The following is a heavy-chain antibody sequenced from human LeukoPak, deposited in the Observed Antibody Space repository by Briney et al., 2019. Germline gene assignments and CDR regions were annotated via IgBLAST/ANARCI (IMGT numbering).Heavy chain of an antibody. D-gene: IGHD2-15*01. CDR1: GGSFSNYY. Sequence: PSETLSLTCAVYGGSFSNYYWSWIRQPPGKGLEWIGEINHSGSTNYNPSLKSRVTMSVDTSKKQFSLKLSSVTAADTAVYYCARPYCSAGNCYSNFDSWGQGTLVTVSS. CDR2: INHSGST. J-gene: IGHJ4*02. V-gene: IGHV4-34*01. CDR3: ARPYCSAGNCYSNFDS.